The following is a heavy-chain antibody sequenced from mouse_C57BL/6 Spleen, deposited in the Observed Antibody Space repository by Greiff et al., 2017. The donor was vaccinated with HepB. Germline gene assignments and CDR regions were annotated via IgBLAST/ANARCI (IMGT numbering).Heavy chain of an antibody. CDR2: INYDGSST. CDR1: GFTFSDYY. J-gene: IGHJ2*01. V-gene: IGHV5-16*01. Sequence: EVKLVESEGGLVQPGSSMKLSCTASGFTFSDYYMAWVRQVPEKGLEWVANINYDGSSTYYLDSLKSRFIISRDNAKNILYLQMSSLKSEDTATYYCARDWAGTFDYWGQGTTLTVSS. CDR3: ARDWAGTFDY. D-gene: IGHD4-1*01.